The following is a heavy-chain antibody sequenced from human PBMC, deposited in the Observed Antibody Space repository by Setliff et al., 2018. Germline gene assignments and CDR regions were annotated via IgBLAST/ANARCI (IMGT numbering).Heavy chain of an antibody. CDR2: IYPGDSDT. D-gene: IGHD6-19*01. J-gene: IGHJ3*02. Sequence: GESLKISCKTSGYSFTSYWIGWVRQMPGKGLEWMGIIYPGDSDTRYSPSFQGQVTISADKSISTAYLQWSSLKASDTAMYYCARQAVAGSDAFDIWGQGTMVTVSS. CDR1: GYSFTSYW. CDR3: ARQAVAGSDAFDI. V-gene: IGHV5-51*01.